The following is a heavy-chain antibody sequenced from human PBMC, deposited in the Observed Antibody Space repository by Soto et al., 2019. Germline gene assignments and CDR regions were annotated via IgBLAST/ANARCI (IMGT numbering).Heavy chain of an antibody. CDR1: GFTFSSYA. Sequence: EVQLLESGGGLVQPGGSLRLYCAASGFTFSSYAMSWVRQAPGKGLEWVSAISGSGGSTYYADSVKGRFTISRDNSKNTLYLQMNSLRAEDTAVYYCATFPGGGAVTNDYWGQGTLVTVAS. V-gene: IGHV3-23*01. CDR3: ATFPGGGAVTNDY. D-gene: IGHD3-16*01. J-gene: IGHJ4*02. CDR2: ISGSGGST.